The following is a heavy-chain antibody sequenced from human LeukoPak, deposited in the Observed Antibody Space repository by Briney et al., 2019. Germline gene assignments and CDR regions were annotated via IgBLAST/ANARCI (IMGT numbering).Heavy chain of an antibody. V-gene: IGHV1-69*05. D-gene: IGHD6-13*01. CDR1: GGTFSSYA. CDR2: IIPIFGTA. CDR3: ARDYFYSSSRRQDFDY. Sequence: SVKVSCKASGGTFSSYAISWVRQAPGQGLEWMGGIIPIFGTANYAQKFQGRVTITTDESTSTAYMELSSLRSEDTAVYYCARDYFYSSSRRQDFDYWGQGTLVTVSS. J-gene: IGHJ4*02.